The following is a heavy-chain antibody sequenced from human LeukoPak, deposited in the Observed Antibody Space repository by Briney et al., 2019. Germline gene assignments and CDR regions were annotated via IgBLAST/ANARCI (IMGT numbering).Heavy chain of an antibody. Sequence: PSGTLSLTCTVSGGSISSSSYYWGWIRQPPGKGLEWIGSIYYSGSTYYNPSLKSRVTISVDTSKNQFSLKLSSVTAADTAVYYCARSGYSRYFDYWGQGTLVTVSS. CDR2: IYYSGST. CDR3: ARSGYSRYFDY. CDR1: GGSISSSSYY. V-gene: IGHV4-39*01. D-gene: IGHD3-3*01. J-gene: IGHJ4*02.